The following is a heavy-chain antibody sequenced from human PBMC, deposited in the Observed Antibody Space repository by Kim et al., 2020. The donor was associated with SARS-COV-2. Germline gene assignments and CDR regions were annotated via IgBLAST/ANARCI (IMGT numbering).Heavy chain of an antibody. CDR1: GYTFTSYA. J-gene: IGHJ4*02. D-gene: IGHD2-15*01. CDR3: ARVGLLVVGNLFDY. V-gene: IGHV1-3*01. CDR2: INAGNGNT. Sequence: ASVKVSCKASGYTFTSYAMHWVRQAPGQRLEWMGWINAGNGNTKYSQKFQGRVTITRDTSASTAYMELSSLRSEDTAVYYCARVGLLVVGNLFDYWGQGTLVTVSS.